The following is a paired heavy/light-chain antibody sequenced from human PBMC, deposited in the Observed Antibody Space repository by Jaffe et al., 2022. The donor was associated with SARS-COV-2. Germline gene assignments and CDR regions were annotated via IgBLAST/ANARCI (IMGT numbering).Heavy chain of an antibody. CDR1: GFTFSDYA. V-gene: IGHV3-23*01. CDR2: ISGSGGRT. CDR3: AKAPHSYAGGGYYPTPFDY. Sequence: EVQLLESGGGLVQPGGSLRVSCAASGFTFSDYAMSWVRQAPGKGLEWVSGISGSGGRTFYADSVKGRFTVSRDNSKNTVYLQMSDLRAEDTAVFFCAKAPHSYAGGGYYPTPFDYWGQGILVTVSS. J-gene: IGHJ4*02. D-gene: IGHD3-10*01.
Light chain of an antibody. CDR2: DIS. V-gene: IGLV7-46*01. Sequence: QAVVTQEPSLTVSPGGTVTLTCDSSTGAVTSDNYPYWFQQKPGQAPRTLIYDISKKHFWTPARFSGSLLGGKAALTLSGAQPEDEAEYYCLLSYSGARGVFGGGTKLTVL. CDR1: TGAVTSDNY. CDR3: LLSYSGARGV. J-gene: IGLJ3*02.